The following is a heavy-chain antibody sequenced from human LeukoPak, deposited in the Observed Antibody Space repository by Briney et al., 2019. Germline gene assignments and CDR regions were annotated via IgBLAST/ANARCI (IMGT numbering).Heavy chain of an antibody. V-gene: IGHV1-46*01. CDR1: GYTFTSYY. D-gene: IGHD3-9*01. J-gene: IGHJ4*02. Sequence: AASVKVSCKASGYTFTSYYMHWVRQAPGQGLEWMGIINPSGGSTSYAQKFQGRVTMTRDTSTSTVYMELSSLRSEDTAVYYCARDLFWDFDWPTFAYWGQGTLVTVSS. CDR2: INPSGGST. CDR3: ARDLFWDFDWPTFAY.